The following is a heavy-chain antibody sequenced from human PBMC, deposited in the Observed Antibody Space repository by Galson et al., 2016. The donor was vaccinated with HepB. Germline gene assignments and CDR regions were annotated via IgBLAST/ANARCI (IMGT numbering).Heavy chain of an antibody. CDR1: GFSLTTIGVG. V-gene: IGHV2-5*02. J-gene: IGHJ5*02. D-gene: IGHD4-17*01. Sequence: PALVKPTQTLTLTCTFSGFSLTTIGVGVGWIRQPPGKALEWLALIYWDDDKRHSPSLKSRLTITKDTSKNQVVLTMTKMDPVDTATYFCAHRRGDGDYVGGFDPWGQGTLVTVSS. CDR3: AHRRGDGDYVGGFDP. CDR2: IYWDDDK.